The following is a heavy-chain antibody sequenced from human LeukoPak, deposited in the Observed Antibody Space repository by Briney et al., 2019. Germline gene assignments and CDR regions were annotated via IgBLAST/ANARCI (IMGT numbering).Heavy chain of an antibody. Sequence: ASVKVSCKASGYTFTSYYMHWVRQATGQGLEWMGWMNPNSGNTGYAQKFQGRVTMTRNTSISTAYMELSSLRSEDTAVYYCAGGSRYCSGGSCYAWGQGTLVTVSS. CDR1: GYTFTSYY. D-gene: IGHD2-15*01. J-gene: IGHJ5*02. V-gene: IGHV1-8*02. CDR2: MNPNSGNT. CDR3: AGGSRYCSGGSCYA.